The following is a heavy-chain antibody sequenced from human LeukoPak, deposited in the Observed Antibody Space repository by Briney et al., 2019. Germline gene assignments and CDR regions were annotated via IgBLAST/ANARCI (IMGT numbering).Heavy chain of an antibody. CDR3: VGGSGWLPDY. Sequence: GGSLRLSCAACGLTFSTYWGNWVRQAPGKGLEWVANIKQDGSEKNYVDSVKGRFTISRDNAENSLYLQMNTLRVEDTAVYYCVGGSGWLPDYWGQGTLVTVSS. D-gene: IGHD6-19*01. CDR2: IKQDGSEK. J-gene: IGHJ4*02. CDR1: GLTFSTYW. V-gene: IGHV3-7*01.